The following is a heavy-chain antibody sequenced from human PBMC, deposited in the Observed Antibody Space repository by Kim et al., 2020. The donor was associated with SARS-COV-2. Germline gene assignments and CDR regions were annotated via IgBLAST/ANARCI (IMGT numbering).Heavy chain of an antibody. V-gene: IGHV6-1*01. D-gene: IGHD1-7*01. Sequence: SQTLSLTCAISGDSVSSNSAAWNWIRQSPSRGLEWLGRTYYRSKWYNDYAVSVKSRITINPDTSKNQFSLQLNSVTPEDTAVYYCARDGNWNYRSHRDYYYYYGMDVWGQGTTVTVSS. CDR1: GDSVSSNSAA. J-gene: IGHJ6*02. CDR3: ARDGNWNYRSHRDYYYYYGMDV. CDR2: TYYRSKWYN.